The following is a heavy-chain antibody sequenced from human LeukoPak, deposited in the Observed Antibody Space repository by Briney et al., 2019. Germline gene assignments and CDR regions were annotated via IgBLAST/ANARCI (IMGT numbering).Heavy chain of an antibody. D-gene: IGHD3-22*01. J-gene: IGHJ4*02. Sequence: GGSLRLSCAASGFTFSSYAMSWVRQAPGKGLEWVSSISGSGGTTYYADSVKGRFTMSRDNSKNTLYLQMNSLRAEDTAVYYCASMYYYDSSGYAWDWGQGTLVIVSS. CDR1: GFTFSSYA. V-gene: IGHV3-23*01. CDR2: ISGSGGTT. CDR3: ASMYYYDSSGYAWD.